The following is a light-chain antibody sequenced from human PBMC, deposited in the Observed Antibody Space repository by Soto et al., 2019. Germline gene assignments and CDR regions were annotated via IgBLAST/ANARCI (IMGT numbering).Light chain of an antibody. Sequence: DIQMTQSPSSLSASVGDRVTITCRASQGISTYLNLYQQKPGKAPKLLIYAASSLQSGVPSRFSGSGSETEFTLTISSLQPEDFATYFCQQSYSTTWTFGQGTKVEIK. CDR2: AAS. V-gene: IGKV1-39*01. CDR3: QQSYSTTWT. CDR1: QGISTY. J-gene: IGKJ1*01.